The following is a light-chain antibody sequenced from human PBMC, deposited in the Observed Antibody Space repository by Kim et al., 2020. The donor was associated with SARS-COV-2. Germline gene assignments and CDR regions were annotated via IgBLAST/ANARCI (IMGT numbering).Light chain of an antibody. Sequence: SYELTQPPSVSVSPGQTASITCSGDDLGHKYTSWYQQKSGQPPVLVIYQDNKRPSGIPERFSGSSSGNTATLTISGTQPMDEADYYCQTWDSSRGVFGGGTQLTVL. CDR1: DLGHKY. CDR3: QTWDSSRGV. J-gene: IGLJ2*01. V-gene: IGLV3-1*01. CDR2: QDN.